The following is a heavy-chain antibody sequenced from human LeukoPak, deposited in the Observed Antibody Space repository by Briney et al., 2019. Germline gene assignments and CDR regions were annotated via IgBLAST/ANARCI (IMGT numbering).Heavy chain of an antibody. Sequence: SETLSLTCTVSGGSLSSYYWSWIRQPPGKGLEWIGYTYYSGSTNYNPSLKSRVTISVDTSKNQFSLKLSSVTAADTAVYYCARLTAWTTTNFDFWGQGTLVTVSS. J-gene: IGHJ4*02. CDR3: ARLTAWTTTNFDF. V-gene: IGHV4-59*08. CDR2: TYYSGST. D-gene: IGHD1-26*01. CDR1: GGSLSSYY.